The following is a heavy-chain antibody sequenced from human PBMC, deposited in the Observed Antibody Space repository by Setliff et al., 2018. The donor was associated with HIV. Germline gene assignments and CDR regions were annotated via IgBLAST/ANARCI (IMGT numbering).Heavy chain of an antibody. J-gene: IGHJ5*02. CDR2: ISYSGST. CDR3: AITDQRLRGWFDP. CDR1: GASIRSQY. D-gene: IGHD4-17*01. V-gene: IGHV4-59*11. Sequence: PSETLSLTCTVSGASIRSQYWSWIRKPPGKGLEWIGYISYSGSTNYNPSLESRVAMSVDTSKQQFSLEVSSVTAADTAVYYCAITDQRLRGWFDPWGRGTLVTVSS.